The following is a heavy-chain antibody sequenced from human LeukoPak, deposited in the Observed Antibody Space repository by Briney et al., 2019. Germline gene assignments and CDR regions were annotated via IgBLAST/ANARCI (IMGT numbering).Heavy chain of an antibody. CDR1: GFTFSSYW. J-gene: IGHJ6*02. D-gene: IGHD3-10*01. CDR3: ARLVRGVGGLDV. CDR2: IKQDGSEI. V-gene: IGHV3-7*01. Sequence: GGSPRLSCEVSGFTFSSYWMSWVRQAPGKGLEWVANIKQDGSEIYYVDSVKGRLTISRDNAKNSLYLQMNSLRAEDTAVYYCARLVRGVGGLDVWGQGTTLTVSS.